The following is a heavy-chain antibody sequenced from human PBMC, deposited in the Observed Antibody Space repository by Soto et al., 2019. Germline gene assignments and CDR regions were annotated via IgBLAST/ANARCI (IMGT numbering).Heavy chain of an antibody. J-gene: IGHJ6*02. V-gene: IGHV3-11*01. CDR2: ISSSGSTI. D-gene: IGHD6-13*01. CDR3: ARVEWYSSSWLNYYYYGMDV. Sequence: PGGSLRLSCAASGFTFSDYYMSWIRQAPGKGLEWVSYISSSGSTIYYADSVKGRFTISRDNAKNSLYLQMNSLRAEDTAVYYCARVEWYSSSWLNYYYYGMDVWGQGTTVTVSS. CDR1: GFTFSDYY.